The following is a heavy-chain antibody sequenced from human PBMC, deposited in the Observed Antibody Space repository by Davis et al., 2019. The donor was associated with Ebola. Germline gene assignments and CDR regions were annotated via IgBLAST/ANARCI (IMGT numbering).Heavy chain of an antibody. Sequence: GSLRLSCTVSGGSVSSGSYYWSWIRQPPGKGLEWIGYIYYSGSTNYNPSLKSRVTISVDTSKNQFSLKLSSVTAADTAVYYCARDKRFLEWSQYYYYYGMDVWGQGTTVTVSS. J-gene: IGHJ6*02. CDR3: ARDKRFLEWSQYYYYYGMDV. D-gene: IGHD3-3*01. V-gene: IGHV4-61*01. CDR1: GGSVSSGSYY. CDR2: IYYSGST.